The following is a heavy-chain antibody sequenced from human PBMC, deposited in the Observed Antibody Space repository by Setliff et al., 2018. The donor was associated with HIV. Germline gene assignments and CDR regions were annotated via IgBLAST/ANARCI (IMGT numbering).Heavy chain of an antibody. CDR3: ARAKYYYDTSAYYGSRDWYFDL. D-gene: IGHD3-22*01. CDR2: IYYSGDS. CDR1: GGSISCSSYY. V-gene: IGHV4-39*07. Sequence: SETLSLTCTVSGGSISCSSYYWDWIRQPPGKGLEWIATIYYSGDSHYNPSLKSRVTISVDTSKNQFSLKLNSVTAADTAVHYCARAKYYYDTSAYYGSRDWYFDLWGRGTLVTVSS. J-gene: IGHJ2*01.